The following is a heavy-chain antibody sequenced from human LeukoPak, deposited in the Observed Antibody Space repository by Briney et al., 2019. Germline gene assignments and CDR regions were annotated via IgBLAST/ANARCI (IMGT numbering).Heavy chain of an antibody. J-gene: IGHJ4*02. V-gene: IGHV1-2*02. Sequence: ASVKVFCKASGYTFTGYYMHWVRQAPGQGLEWMGWINPNSGGTNYAQKFQGRVTMTRDTSISTAYMELSSLRSEDTAVYYCATLTSSKYYYGSGSYYFDYWGQGTLVTVSS. D-gene: IGHD3-10*01. CDR3: ATLTSSKYYYGSGSYYFDY. CDR1: GYTFTGYY. CDR2: INPNSGGT.